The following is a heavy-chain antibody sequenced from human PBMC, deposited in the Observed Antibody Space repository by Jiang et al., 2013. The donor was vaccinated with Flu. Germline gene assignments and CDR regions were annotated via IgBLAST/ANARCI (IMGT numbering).Heavy chain of an antibody. CDR3: ARSSAHFDY. D-gene: IGHD6-19*01. CDR2: TYYRSKWNN. Sequence: QTLSLTCAISGDSVSSKSAAWNWIRQSPSRGLEWLGRTYYRSKWNNNYAVSVRSRITINADTSKNQFSLQLNSVTPEDTAVYYCARSSAHFDYWGQGTLVTVSS. V-gene: IGHV6-1*01. CDR1: GDSVSSKSAA. J-gene: IGHJ4*02.